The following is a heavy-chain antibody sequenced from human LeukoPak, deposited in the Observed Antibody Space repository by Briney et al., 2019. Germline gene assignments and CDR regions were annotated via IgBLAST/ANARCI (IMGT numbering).Heavy chain of an antibody. D-gene: IGHD2-15*01. CDR3: ARETKGYCSGGSCRHFDY. CDR1: GFTFSSYA. CDR2: ISGSGGST. V-gene: IGHV3-23*01. J-gene: IGHJ4*02. Sequence: GGSLRLSCAASGFTFSSYAMSWVRQAPGKGLEWVSAISGSGGSTYYADSVKGRFTISRDNAKNSLYLQMNSLRAEDTAVYYCARETKGYCSGGSCRHFDYWGQGTLVTVSS.